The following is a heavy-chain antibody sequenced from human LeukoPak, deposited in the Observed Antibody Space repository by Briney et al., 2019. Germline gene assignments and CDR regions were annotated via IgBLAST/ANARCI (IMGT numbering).Heavy chain of an antibody. CDR1: GFTFSSYE. V-gene: IGHV3-48*03. CDR2: ITDTSSTI. CDR3: ARDFYPPSGGFDY. Sequence: GGSLRLSCAASGFTFSSYEMSWVRQAPGKGLEWVSYITDTSSTIYYADSVKGRFTISRDNAKNSLYLQMNSLRAEDTAVYYCARDFYPPSGGFDYWGQGTLVTVSS. J-gene: IGHJ4*02. D-gene: IGHD2/OR15-2a*01.